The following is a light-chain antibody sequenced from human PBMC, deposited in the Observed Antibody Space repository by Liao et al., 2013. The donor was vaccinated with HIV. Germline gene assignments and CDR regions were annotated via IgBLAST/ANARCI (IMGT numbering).Light chain of an antibody. CDR1: ALPNQY. Sequence: SYELTQPPSVSVSPGQTARITCSGDALPNQYAYWYQQKPGQAPVLVIYYDSDRPSGIPERFSGSNSGNTATLTISRVEAGDEADYYCQVWDSSSDHYVVFGGGTKLTVL. V-gene: IGLV3-21*02. CDR3: QVWDSSSDHYVV. J-gene: IGLJ2*01. CDR2: YDS.